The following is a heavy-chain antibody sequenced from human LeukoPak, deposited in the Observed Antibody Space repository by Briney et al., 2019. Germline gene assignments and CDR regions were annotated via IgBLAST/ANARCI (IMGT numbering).Heavy chain of an antibody. Sequence: SETLSLTCTVSGGSFSSGSYYWSWIRQPPGKGLEWIGYIYYSGSTNYNPSLKSRVTISVDTSKNQFSLKLSSVTAADTAVYYCASTLEMATHRGLDYWGQGTLVTVSS. CDR2: IYYSGST. CDR1: GGSFSSGSYY. CDR3: ASTLEMATHRGLDY. J-gene: IGHJ4*02. V-gene: IGHV4-61*01. D-gene: IGHD5-24*01.